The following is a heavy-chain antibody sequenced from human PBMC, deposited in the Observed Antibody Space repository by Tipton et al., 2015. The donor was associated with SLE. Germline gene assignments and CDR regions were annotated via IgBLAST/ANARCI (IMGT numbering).Heavy chain of an antibody. CDR1: GFTFSSYA. D-gene: IGHD6-19*01. J-gene: IGHJ4*02. CDR3: ARDIAVAGYYFDY. CDR2: ISGSGGST. Sequence: GSLRLSCAASGFTFSSYAMSWVRQAPGKGLEWVSAISGSGGSTYYADTVKGRFTISRDNPKNTLYLQMNSLRAEDTAVYYCARDIAVAGYYFDYWGQGTLVTVSS. V-gene: IGHV3-23*01.